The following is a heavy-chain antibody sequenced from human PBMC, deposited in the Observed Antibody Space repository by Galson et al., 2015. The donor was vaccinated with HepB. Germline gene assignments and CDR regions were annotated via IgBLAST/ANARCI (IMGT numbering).Heavy chain of an antibody. CDR2: ISSSSSYI. D-gene: IGHD5-18*01. Sequence: SLRLSCAASGFTFSSYSMNWVRQAPGKGLEWVSSISSSSSYIYYAHSVKGRFTISRDNAKNSLYLQMNSLRAEDTAVYYCARDRGGYSYGRTSHPLDYWGQGTLVTVSS. CDR3: ARDRGGYSYGRTSHPLDY. CDR1: GFTFSSYS. V-gene: IGHV3-21*01. J-gene: IGHJ4*02.